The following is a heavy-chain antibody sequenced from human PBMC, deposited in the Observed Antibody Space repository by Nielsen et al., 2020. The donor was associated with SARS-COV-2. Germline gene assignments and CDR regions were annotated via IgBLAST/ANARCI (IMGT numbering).Heavy chain of an antibody. V-gene: IGHV3-11*04. D-gene: IGHD6-13*01. CDR3: ASLGYSSWEPDY. J-gene: IGHJ4*02. CDR1: GFTFSDYY. Sequence: GESLKISCAASGFTFSDYYMSWIRQAPGKGLEWVSYISSSGSTIYYTDSVKGRFTISRDNAKNSLYLQMNSLRAEDTAVYYCASLGYSSWEPDYWGQGTLVTVSS. CDR2: ISSSGSTI.